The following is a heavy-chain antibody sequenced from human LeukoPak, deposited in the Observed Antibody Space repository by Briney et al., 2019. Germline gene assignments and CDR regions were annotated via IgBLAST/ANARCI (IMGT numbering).Heavy chain of an antibody. Sequence: ASVKVSCKASGYSFTGYYMHWVRQAPGQGLEWMGWINPNSGGTNYAQQFQGRVTMTRDTSISTAYMELSRLRSDDTAVYYCAREVTMIVVVITTSPYYGMDVWGQGTTVTVSS. D-gene: IGHD3-22*01. CDR3: AREVTMIVVVITTSPYYGMDV. CDR2: INPNSGGT. CDR1: GYSFTGYY. V-gene: IGHV1-2*02. J-gene: IGHJ6*02.